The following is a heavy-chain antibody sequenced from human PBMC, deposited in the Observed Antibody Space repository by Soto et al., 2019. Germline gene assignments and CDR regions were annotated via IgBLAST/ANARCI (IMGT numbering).Heavy chain of an antibody. CDR3: ANAHSARWHAFDY. V-gene: IGHV3-30-3*01. J-gene: IGHJ4*02. CDR2: ISYDGSQK. D-gene: IGHD2-15*01. Sequence: GGSLRLSCAASGFTFSTYTMHWVRQAPGRGLEWVAVISYDGSQKYYADSVQGRFTISRDNAKNTVYLQMDSLRVEDTAVYYCANAHSARWHAFDYWGQGTLVTVSS. CDR1: GFTFSTYT.